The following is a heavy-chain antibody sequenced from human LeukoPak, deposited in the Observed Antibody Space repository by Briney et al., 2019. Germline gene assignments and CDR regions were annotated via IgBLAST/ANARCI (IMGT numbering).Heavy chain of an antibody. Sequence: ASVKVSCMASGYTFTSYDINWVRQATGQGLEWMGWMNPNSGNTGYTQKFKGRVTMTRNTSISTGYMELSSLRSEDMAVYYCARGRSSWYGTRTDAFDIWGQGTMVTVSS. CDR1: GYTFTSYD. CDR2: MNPNSGNT. CDR3: ARGRSSWYGTRTDAFDI. J-gene: IGHJ3*02. V-gene: IGHV1-8*01. D-gene: IGHD6-13*01.